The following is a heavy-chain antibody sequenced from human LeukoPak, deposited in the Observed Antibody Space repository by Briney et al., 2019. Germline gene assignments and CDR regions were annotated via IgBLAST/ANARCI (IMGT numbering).Heavy chain of an antibody. V-gene: IGHV1-2*02. Sequence: ASVKVSCKASGYTFTGYYMHWVRQAPGQGLEWMGWINLNSGGTNYAQKFQGRVTMTRDTSISTAYMELSRLRTDDTAVYYCARVGYYDSSGYYFQHWGQGTLVTVSS. CDR1: GYTFTGYY. D-gene: IGHD3-22*01. J-gene: IGHJ1*01. CDR2: INLNSGGT. CDR3: ARVGYYDSSGYYFQH.